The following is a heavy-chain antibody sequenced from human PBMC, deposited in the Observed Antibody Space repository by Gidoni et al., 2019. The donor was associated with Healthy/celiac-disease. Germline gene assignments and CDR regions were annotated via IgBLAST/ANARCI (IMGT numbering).Heavy chain of an antibody. D-gene: IGHD4-17*01. Sequence: QVQLVQSGAEVKKPGASVKVSCTASGYTFTSYDINWVRQATGQGLEWMGWMNPNSGNTGYAQKFQGRVTMTRNTSISTAYMELSSLRSEDTAVYYCARGLGSGGDYSDYYYGMDVWGQGTTVTVSS. V-gene: IGHV1-8*01. J-gene: IGHJ6*02. CDR1: GYTFTSYD. CDR3: ARGLGSGGDYSDYYYGMDV. CDR2: MNPNSGNT.